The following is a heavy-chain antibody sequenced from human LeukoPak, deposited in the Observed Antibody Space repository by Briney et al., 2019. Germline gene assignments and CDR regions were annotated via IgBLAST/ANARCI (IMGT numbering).Heavy chain of an antibody. J-gene: IGHJ5*02. Sequence: DSVKVSCKASGYTFTGYYIHWVRQAPGQGLEWMGWISPNSGGTKYAQRFQGRVTMTRDTSSNTAHMELSRLRSDDTAVYYCARGDCSVNGCHGGNWFDPWGQGTLVTVSS. V-gene: IGHV1-2*02. D-gene: IGHD2-15*01. CDR3: ARGDCSVNGCHGGNWFDP. CDR2: ISPNSGGT. CDR1: GYTFTGYY.